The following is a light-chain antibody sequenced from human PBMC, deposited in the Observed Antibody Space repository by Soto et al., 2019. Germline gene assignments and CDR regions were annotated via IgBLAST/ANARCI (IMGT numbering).Light chain of an antibody. CDR3: GTWDSSLSAGV. CDR1: SSNIGNDY. J-gene: IGLJ3*02. CDR2: DNS. Sequence: QSVLTQPPSVSAAPGQKVTISCSGSSSNIGNDYVSWYQQFLGTAPKVLIYDNSKRPSGIPDRFSGSKSGTSATLGITGLQTGDEADYYCGTWDSSLSAGVFGGGTKLTVL. V-gene: IGLV1-51*01.